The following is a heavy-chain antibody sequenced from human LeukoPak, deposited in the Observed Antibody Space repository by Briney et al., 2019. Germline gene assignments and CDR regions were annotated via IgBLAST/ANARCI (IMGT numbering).Heavy chain of an antibody. Sequence: PGGSLRLSCAASGFTFSSYGMSWVRQAPGKGLEWVSAISGSGGSTYYADSVKGRFTISRDNSKNTLYLQMNSLRAEDTAVYYCAKDGGSGDFYYYMDVWGKGTTVTISS. CDR3: AKDGGSGDFYYYMDV. V-gene: IGHV3-23*01. CDR2: ISGSGGST. CDR1: GFTFSSYG. D-gene: IGHD3-10*01. J-gene: IGHJ6*03.